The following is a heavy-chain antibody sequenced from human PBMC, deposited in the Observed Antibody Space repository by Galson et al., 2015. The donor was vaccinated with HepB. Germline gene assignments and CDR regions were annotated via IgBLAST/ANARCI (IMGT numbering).Heavy chain of an antibody. CDR1: GYTFTSYG. D-gene: IGHD2-21*01. CDR2: ISAYNGNT. CDR3: ARVPHTIVVVIASLDY. V-gene: IGHV1-18*01. Sequence: SVKVSCKASGYTFTSYGISWVRQAPGQGLEWMGWISAYNGNTNYAQKLQGRVTMTTDTSTSTAYMELRSLRSDDTAVYYCARVPHTIVVVIASLDYWGQGTLVTVSS. J-gene: IGHJ4*02.